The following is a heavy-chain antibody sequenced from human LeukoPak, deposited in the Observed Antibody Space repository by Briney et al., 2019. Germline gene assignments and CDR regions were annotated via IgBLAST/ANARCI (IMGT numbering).Heavy chain of an antibody. CDR2: IKSDGSIT. Sequence: PGGSLRLSCAASGFTFSSYWMPWVRHAPGKGLVWVSRIKSDGSITNYADSVKGRFTISRDNVKNTLYLQMNSLSADDTAVYHCVRIASYSSGWYDYWGQGTLVTVSS. V-gene: IGHV3-74*01. CDR1: GFTFSSYW. J-gene: IGHJ4*02. D-gene: IGHD6-19*01. CDR3: VRIASYSSGWYDY.